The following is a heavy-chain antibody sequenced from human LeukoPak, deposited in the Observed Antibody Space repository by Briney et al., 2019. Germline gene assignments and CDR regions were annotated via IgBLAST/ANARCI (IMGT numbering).Heavy chain of an antibody. J-gene: IGHJ4*02. CDR2: IYPGDSDA. CDR3: ARRGGGGSAASAKAFDY. D-gene: IGHD6-13*01. V-gene: IGHV5-51*01. CDR1: GYSFTSYW. Sequence: GESLKISCKGSGYSFTSYWIGWVRQMPGKGLEWMGIIYPGDSDARYSPSFHGQVTISADESIGTAYLQWSSLKASDTAMYYCARRGGGGSAASAKAFDYWGQGTLVTVSS.